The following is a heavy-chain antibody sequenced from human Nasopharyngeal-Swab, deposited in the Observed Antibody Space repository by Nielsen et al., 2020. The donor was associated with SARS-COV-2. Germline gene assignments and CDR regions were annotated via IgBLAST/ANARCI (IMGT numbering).Heavy chain of an antibody. D-gene: IGHD6-13*01. Sequence: LETLSLTCAVSGGSISSYSWSWIRLPPGKGLEWIGYIYYSGSTNYSPSLKSRVTISVDTSKNQFSLKLNSVTAADTAVYYCARTAGYYYMDVWGKGTAVTVSS. CDR3: ARTAGYYYMDV. CDR1: GGSISSYS. CDR2: IYYSGST. V-gene: IGHV4-59*01. J-gene: IGHJ6*03.